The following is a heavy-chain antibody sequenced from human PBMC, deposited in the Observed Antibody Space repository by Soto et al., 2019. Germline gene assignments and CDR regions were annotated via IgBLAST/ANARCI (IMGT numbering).Heavy chain of an antibody. V-gene: IGHV3-48*02. CDR3: ARPSGSYSHVPGGEDAFDI. Sequence: VGSLRLSCAASGFTFSSYSMNWVRQAPGKGLEWVSYISSSSSTIYYADSVKGRFTISRDNAKNSLYLQMNSLRDEDTAVYYCARPSGSYSHVPGGEDAFDIWGQGTMVTVSS. CDR2: ISSSSSTI. CDR1: GFTFSSYS. J-gene: IGHJ3*02. D-gene: IGHD1-26*01.